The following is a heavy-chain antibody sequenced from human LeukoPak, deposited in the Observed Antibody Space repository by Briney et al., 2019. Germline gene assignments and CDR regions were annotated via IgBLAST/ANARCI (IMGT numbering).Heavy chain of an antibody. Sequence: GGSLRLSCAASGFTFSSYGMHWVRQAPGKGLEWVAVISYDGSNKYYADSVKGRFTISRDNSKNTLYLQMNSLRAEDTAVYYCAKEQRSDTVFDYWGQGTLVTVSS. V-gene: IGHV3-30*18. J-gene: IGHJ4*02. CDR1: GFTFSSYG. D-gene: IGHD1-1*01. CDR2: ISYDGSNK. CDR3: AKEQRSDTVFDY.